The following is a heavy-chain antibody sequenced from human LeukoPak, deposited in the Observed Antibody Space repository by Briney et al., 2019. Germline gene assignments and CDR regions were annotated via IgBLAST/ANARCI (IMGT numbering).Heavy chain of an antibody. Sequence: GASVKVSCKASGYTFTGYYMHWVRQAPGQGLEWRGRINPNSGGTNYAQKFQGRVTMTRDTSISTAYMELSRLRSDDTAVYYCARDPAAAGTNYYYYYMDVWGKGTTVTVSS. V-gene: IGHV1-2*06. D-gene: IGHD6-13*01. CDR3: ARDPAAAGTNYYYYYMDV. J-gene: IGHJ6*03. CDR1: GYTFTGYY. CDR2: INPNSGGT.